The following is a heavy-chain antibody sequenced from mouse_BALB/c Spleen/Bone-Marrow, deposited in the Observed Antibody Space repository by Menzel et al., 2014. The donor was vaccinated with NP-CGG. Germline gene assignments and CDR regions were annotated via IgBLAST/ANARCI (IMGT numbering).Heavy chain of an antibody. V-gene: IGHV1-80*01. CDR2: IYPGDDDT. CDR1: GYAFSIYW. Sequence: VQLQQSGAELVRPGSSVKISCKASGYAFSIYWMNWVKQRPGQGLEWIGQIYPGDDDTDYNGKFKGKATLTADRSSSTAYMQLNSLTSEDSAVYFCASGGISIDYWGQGTTLTVSS. CDR3: ASGGISIDY. J-gene: IGHJ2*01.